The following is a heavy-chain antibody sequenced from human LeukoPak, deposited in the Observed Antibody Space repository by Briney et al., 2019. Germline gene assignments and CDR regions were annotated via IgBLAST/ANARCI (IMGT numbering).Heavy chain of an antibody. CDR3: ARQYSGYNPPHNYFDY. D-gene: IGHD5-12*01. V-gene: IGHV4-39*01. CDR1: GGSISSSSYY. J-gene: IGHJ4*02. CDR2: IYYSGST. Sequence: SETLSLTCTVSGGSISSSSYYWGWIRQPPGKGLEWIGSIYYSGSTYYNPSLKSRVTISVDTSKNQFSLKLSSVTAADTAVYYCARQYSGYNPPHNYFDYWGQGTLVTVSS.